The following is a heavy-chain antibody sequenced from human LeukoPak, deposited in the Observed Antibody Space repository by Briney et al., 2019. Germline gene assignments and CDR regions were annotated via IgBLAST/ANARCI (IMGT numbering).Heavy chain of an antibody. CDR2: IYYSGST. CDR3: ARDEYSYGFSTTAFDI. J-gene: IGHJ3*02. CDR1: GGSISSYY. D-gene: IGHD5-18*01. V-gene: IGHV4-59*01. Sequence: PSETLSLTCTVSGGSISSYYWNWIRQPPGKGLEWIGYIYYSGSTNYNPSLKSRVTISVDTSKNQFSLKLSSVTAADTAVYYCARDEYSYGFSTTAFDIWGQGTMVTVSS.